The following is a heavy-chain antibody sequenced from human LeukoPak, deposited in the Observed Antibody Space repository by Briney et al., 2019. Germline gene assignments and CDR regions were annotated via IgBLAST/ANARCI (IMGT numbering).Heavy chain of an antibody. CDR2: IYYSGST. Sequence: SETLSLTCTVSGGSISSGGYYWSWIRQHPGKGLEWIGYIYYSGSTNYNPSLKSRVTISVDTSKNQFSLKLSSVTAADTAVYYCARVLHTYDSSGYYFEDYFDYWGQGTLVTVSS. D-gene: IGHD3-22*01. CDR3: ARVLHTYDSSGYYFEDYFDY. J-gene: IGHJ4*02. CDR1: GGSISSGGYY. V-gene: IGHV4-61*08.